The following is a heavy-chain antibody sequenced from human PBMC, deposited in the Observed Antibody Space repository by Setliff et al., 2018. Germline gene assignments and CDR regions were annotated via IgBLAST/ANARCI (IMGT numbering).Heavy chain of an antibody. CDR1: RGSISSSGHY. J-gene: IGHJ4*02. CDR2: IYSGGNT. CDR3: ATSGQHLVPIDY. Sequence: SETLSLTCTVSRGSISSSGHYWVWIRQPPGKGLEWIGSIYSGGNTYNNASLKSRVTISVDTSKNQFSLRLSSVTAADTAVYYCATSGQHLVPIDYWGQGTLVTVSS. D-gene: IGHD6-13*01. V-gene: IGHV4-39*01.